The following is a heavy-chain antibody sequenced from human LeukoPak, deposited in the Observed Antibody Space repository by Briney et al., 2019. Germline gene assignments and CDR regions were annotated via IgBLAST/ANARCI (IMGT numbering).Heavy chain of an antibody. D-gene: IGHD2-15*01. CDR3: ARDLAFGDCSGGGCYHQYYFDY. J-gene: IGHJ4*02. CDR2: ISSSSSYI. V-gene: IGHV3-21*01. Sequence: GGSLRLSCAASGFTFSSYSMNWVRQAPGKGLEWVSSISSSSSYIYYADSVKGRFTISRDNAKNSLYLQMNSLRAEDTAVYYCARDLAFGDCSGGGCYHQYYFDYWGQGTLVTVSS. CDR1: GFTFSSYS.